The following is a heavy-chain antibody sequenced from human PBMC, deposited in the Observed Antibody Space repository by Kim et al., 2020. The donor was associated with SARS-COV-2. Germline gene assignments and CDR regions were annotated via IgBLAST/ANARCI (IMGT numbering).Heavy chain of an antibody. CDR1: GYTFTGYY. CDR2: INPNSGGT. D-gene: IGHD6-13*01. Sequence: ASVKVSCKASGYTFTGYYMHWVRQAPGQGLEWMGWINPNSGGTNYAQKFQGRVTMTRDTSISTAYMELSRLRSDDTAVYYCARAYSSSWYFINWFDPWGQGTLVTVSS. J-gene: IGHJ5*02. CDR3: ARAYSSSWYFINWFDP. V-gene: IGHV1-2*02.